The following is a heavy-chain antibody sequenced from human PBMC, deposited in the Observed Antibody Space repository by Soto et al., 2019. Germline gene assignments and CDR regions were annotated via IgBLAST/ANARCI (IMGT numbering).Heavy chain of an antibody. CDR3: ARDLWGYCGTDCYPLDV. Sequence: QVQLQESGPGLVKPSETLSLTCTVSGGTISRYYWSWIRQPRGKGLEGIGYMYNTGSTVDKPSFKSRVTISVDTSKNQFSLKLTSVTAADTAVYYCARDLWGYCGTDCYPLDVWGQGTTVTVSS. CDR2: MYNTGST. D-gene: IGHD2-21*02. CDR1: GGTISRYY. J-gene: IGHJ6*02. V-gene: IGHV4-59*01.